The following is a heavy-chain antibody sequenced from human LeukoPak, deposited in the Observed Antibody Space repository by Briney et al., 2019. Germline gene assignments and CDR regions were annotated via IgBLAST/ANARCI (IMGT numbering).Heavy chain of an antibody. D-gene: IGHD2-21*02. J-gene: IGHJ3*02. CDR3: ARDPVVVVTGGAFDI. Sequence: ASVKVSCKASGYTFARYYMHWVRQAPGQGLEWMGIINPSGGSTSYAQKFQGRVTMTRDMSTSTVYMELSSLRSEDTAVYYCARDPVVVVTGGAFDIWGQGTMVTVSS. CDR2: INPSGGST. CDR1: GYTFARYY. V-gene: IGHV1-46*01.